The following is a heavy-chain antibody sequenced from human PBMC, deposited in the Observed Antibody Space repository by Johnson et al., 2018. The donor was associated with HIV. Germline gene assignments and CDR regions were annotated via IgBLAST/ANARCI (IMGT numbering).Heavy chain of an antibody. CDR2: IWYGGSNK. CDR3: ARGGLRDQNINVPFDI. CDR1: GFSLSNND. Sequence: VQPGRSLRLSCAASGFSLSNNDLHWVRQAPGRGLEWVALIWYGGSNKYNADSVKGRFTISRDHSKNTLYRQMNRLSPEDTAGCYCARGGLRDQNINVPFDIWSQGTMVTVSS. V-gene: IGHV3-33*01. J-gene: IGHJ3*02. D-gene: IGHD3-10*02.